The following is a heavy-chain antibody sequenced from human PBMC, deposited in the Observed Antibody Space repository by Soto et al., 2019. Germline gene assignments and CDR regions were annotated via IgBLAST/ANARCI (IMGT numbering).Heavy chain of an antibody. J-gene: IGHJ6*02. CDR1: GYSFTSYW. CDR2: IYPGDSDT. Sequence: GSLKISCKGSGYSFTSYWIGWVRQMPGKGLEWMGIIYPGDSDTRYSPSFQGQVTISADKSISTAYLQWSSLKASDTAMYYCARHSGSYYYYYGMDVWGQGTTVTV. CDR3: ARHSGSYYYYYGMDV. V-gene: IGHV5-51*01. D-gene: IGHD3-22*01.